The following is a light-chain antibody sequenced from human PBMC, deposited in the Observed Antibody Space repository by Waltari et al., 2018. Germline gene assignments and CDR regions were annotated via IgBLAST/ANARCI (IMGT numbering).Light chain of an antibody. V-gene: IGLV2-18*02. Sequence: QSALTQPPSVSGSPGQSVTIPCSGTGSDIGSYNRVSWYHQPPGTAPRLRFYEVNNRPSGVSARFSGSTSGNTASLTISGLQSEDEADYYCSSYTSDTTQVFGTGTKVTVL. CDR1: GSDIGSYNR. J-gene: IGLJ1*01. CDR3: SSYTSDTTQV. CDR2: EVN.